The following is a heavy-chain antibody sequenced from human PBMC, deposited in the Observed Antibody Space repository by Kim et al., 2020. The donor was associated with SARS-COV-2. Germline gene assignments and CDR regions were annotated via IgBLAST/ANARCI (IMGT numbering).Heavy chain of an antibody. CDR2: INADGNTT. CDR1: GFTFRSYW. J-gene: IGHJ3*02. Sequence: GGSLRLSCAASGFTFRSYWMHWVRQVPGKGLVWVSRINADGNTTNYADSVKGRFIVSRDNAKNTVYLQMNSLRGEDTAVYYCARAPDGSGTRAFDIWGQGTMVTVSS. CDR3: ARAPDGSGTRAFDI. V-gene: IGHV3-74*01. D-gene: IGHD3-10*01.